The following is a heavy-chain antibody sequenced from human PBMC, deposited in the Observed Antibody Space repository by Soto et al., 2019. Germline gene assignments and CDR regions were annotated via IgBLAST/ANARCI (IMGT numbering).Heavy chain of an antibody. CDR3: ARGPGYCSGGSCYTHFYSYYGMDV. J-gene: IGHJ6*02. CDR2: ISAYNGDT. Sequence: QVQLVQSGDEVKKPGASVKVTCKASGYTFTSHGFSWVRQAPGQGLEWMGWISAYNGDTNYAQKLQGRVTMTTDTSTSTAYMEMRSLRSDDTAVYYCARGPGYCSGGSCYTHFYSYYGMDVWGQGTTVTVSS. V-gene: IGHV1-18*01. CDR1: GYTFTSHG. D-gene: IGHD2-15*01.